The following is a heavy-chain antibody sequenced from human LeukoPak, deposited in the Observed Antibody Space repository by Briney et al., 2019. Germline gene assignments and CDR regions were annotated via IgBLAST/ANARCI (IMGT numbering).Heavy chain of an antibody. CDR3: ATTLPGRTNTISGGPGVVDY. D-gene: IGHD2-15*01. CDR1: GYTFTSYG. V-gene: IGHV1-69*05. CDR2: IIPIFGTA. J-gene: IGHJ4*02. Sequence: GASVKVSCKASGYTFTSYGISWVRQAPGQGLEWMGGIIPIFGTANYAQKFQGRVTITTDESTSTAYMELSSLRSEDTAVYYCATTLPGRTNTISGGPGVVDYWGQGTLVTVSS.